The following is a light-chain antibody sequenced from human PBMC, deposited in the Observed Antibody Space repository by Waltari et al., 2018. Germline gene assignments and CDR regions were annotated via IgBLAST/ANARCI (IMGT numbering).Light chain of an antibody. J-gene: IGLJ3*02. CDR1: SSDVGGYNF. V-gene: IGLV2-11*01. CDR3: SSYAGGSTLGV. CDR2: ELN. Sequence: QSALTQPRPVSGSPGQSVTISCTGPSSDVGGYNFVSGYQHHPGKATKLTIYELNKRPSGVPDRFSGSKSGNTASLTFSGLQADDEGDYYCSSYAGGSTLGVFGGGTKLTVL.